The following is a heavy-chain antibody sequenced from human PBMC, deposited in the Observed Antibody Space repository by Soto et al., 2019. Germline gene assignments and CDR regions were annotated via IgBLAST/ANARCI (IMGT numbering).Heavy chain of an antibody. Sequence: QVQLVQSGAEVKKPGSSVKVSCKASGGTFSSYAISWVRQAPGQGLEWMGGIIPIFGTANYAQKFQGRVTITADESTSTAYMELSSLRSEDTAVYYCAKKGIGIEQQLVHEYFQHWGQGTLVTVSS. D-gene: IGHD6-13*01. CDR3: AKKGIGIEQQLVHEYFQH. CDR1: GGTFSSYA. CDR2: IIPIFGTA. J-gene: IGHJ1*01. V-gene: IGHV1-69*01.